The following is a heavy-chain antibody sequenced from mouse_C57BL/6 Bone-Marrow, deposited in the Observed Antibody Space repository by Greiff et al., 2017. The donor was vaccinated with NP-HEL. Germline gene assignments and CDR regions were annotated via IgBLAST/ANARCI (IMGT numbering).Heavy chain of an antibody. CDR1: GYTFTSYW. CDR3: ARSYSNYPWYFDV. D-gene: IGHD2-5*01. V-gene: IGHV1-55*01. J-gene: IGHJ1*03. CDR2: IYPGSGST. Sequence: QVQLQQPGAELVKPGASVEMSCKASGYTFTSYWITWVKQRPGQGLEWIGDIYPGSGSTNYNEKFKSKATLTVDTSSSTAYMQLSSLTSEDSAVYYCARSYSNYPWYFDVWGTGTTVTVSS.